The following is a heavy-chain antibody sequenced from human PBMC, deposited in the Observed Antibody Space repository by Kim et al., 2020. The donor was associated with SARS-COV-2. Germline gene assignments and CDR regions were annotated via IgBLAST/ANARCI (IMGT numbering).Heavy chain of an antibody. J-gene: IGHJ4*02. Sequence: GGSLRLSCAASGFTFSSYAMSWVRQAPGKGLEWVSAISGSGGSTYYADSVKGRFTISRDNSKNTLYLQMNSLRAEDTAVYYCAKMGYDILTGYRPPNFDYWGQGALVTVSS. CDR3: AKMGYDILTGYRPPNFDY. CDR2: ISGSGGST. D-gene: IGHD3-9*01. CDR1: GFTFSSYA. V-gene: IGHV3-23*01.